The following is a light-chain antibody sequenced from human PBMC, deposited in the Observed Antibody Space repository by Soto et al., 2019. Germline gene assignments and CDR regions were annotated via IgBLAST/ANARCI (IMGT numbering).Light chain of an antibody. V-gene: IGKV1-39*01. Sequence: DIQMTQPPSSLSASVGDIVTITCRASQSISSYVTWNQQKPGKAPKLLIYAASSLQSGVPSRFSGSGSGTDFTLTISSLQPEDFATYYCQQSYSTPLTFGGETKVQVK. CDR2: AAS. J-gene: IGKJ4*01. CDR3: QQSYSTPLT. CDR1: QSISSY.